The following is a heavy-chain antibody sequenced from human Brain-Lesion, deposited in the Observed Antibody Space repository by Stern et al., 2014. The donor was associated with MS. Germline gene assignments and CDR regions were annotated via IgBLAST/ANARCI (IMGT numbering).Heavy chain of an antibody. CDR3: ARVDCSGTNCFYYYYGMDV. V-gene: IGHV3-21*01. Sequence: EVQLVQSGGGLVKPGGSLRLSCEASGFTFNSYSMNWVRQAPGQGLEWVSSISGGTDYIFYADSVKGRFTISRANAKNSLFLQMNTLRAEDTGVYYCARVDCSGTNCFYYYYGMDVWGQGTTVTVSS. D-gene: IGHD2-2*01. J-gene: IGHJ6*02. CDR1: GFTFNSYS. CDR2: ISGGTDYI.